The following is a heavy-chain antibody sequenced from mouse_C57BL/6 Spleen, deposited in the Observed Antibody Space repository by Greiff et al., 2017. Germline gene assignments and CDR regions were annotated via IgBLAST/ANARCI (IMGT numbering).Heavy chain of an antibody. J-gene: IGHJ4*01. CDR2: ISSGSSTI. Sequence: EVQVVESGGGLVKPGGSLKLSCAASGFTFSDYGMHWVRQAPEKGLEWVAYISSGSSTIYYADTVKGRFTISRDNAKNTLFLQMTSLRSEDTAMYYCARDRIKAAMDYWGQGTSVTVSS. CDR3: ARDRIKAAMDY. CDR1: GFTFSDYG. V-gene: IGHV5-17*01. D-gene: IGHD2-14*01.